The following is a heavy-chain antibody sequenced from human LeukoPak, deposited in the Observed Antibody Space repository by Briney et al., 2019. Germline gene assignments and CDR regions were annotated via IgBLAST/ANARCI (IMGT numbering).Heavy chain of an antibody. Sequence: SETLSLTCTVSGASISSYYWNWIRQPAGKGLEWIGRIYTSGSTNYNPSLKSRVTMSVDTSKNQFSLKLSSVTAADTAIYYCARDRGYSYGPYYFDYWGQGTLVTVSS. J-gene: IGHJ4*02. CDR1: GASISSYY. CDR2: IYTSGST. CDR3: ARDRGYSYGPYYFDY. D-gene: IGHD5-18*01. V-gene: IGHV4-4*07.